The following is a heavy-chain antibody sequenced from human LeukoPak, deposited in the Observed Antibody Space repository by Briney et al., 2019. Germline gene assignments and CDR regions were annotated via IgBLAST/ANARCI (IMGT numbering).Heavy chain of an antibody. Sequence: SETLSLTCAVYGGSFSGYHWSWIRQPPGKGLEWIGSIYYSGSTYYNPSLKSRLTISVDTSKNQFSLNLTSVTAADTAVYYCARAGSSWEFDLWGQGTLVTVSS. J-gene: IGHJ4*02. V-gene: IGHV4-34*01. CDR3: ARAGSSWEFDL. CDR1: GGSFSGYH. D-gene: IGHD6-13*01. CDR2: IYYSGST.